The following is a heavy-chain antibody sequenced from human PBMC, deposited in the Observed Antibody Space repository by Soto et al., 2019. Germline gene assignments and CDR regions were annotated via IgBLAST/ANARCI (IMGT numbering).Heavy chain of an antibody. V-gene: IGHV1-69*06. CDR3: AREPFEGSLDYGGNSWFDP. CDR2: IIPIFGTA. Sequence: QVQLVQSGAEVKKPGSSVKVSCKASGGTFSSYAISWVRQAPGQGLEWMGGIIPIFGTANYAQKFQGRVTITADKSTSTAYMELSSLRSEDTAVYYCAREPFEGSLDYGGNSWFDPWGQGTLVTVSS. D-gene: IGHD4-17*01. CDR1: GGTFSSYA. J-gene: IGHJ5*02.